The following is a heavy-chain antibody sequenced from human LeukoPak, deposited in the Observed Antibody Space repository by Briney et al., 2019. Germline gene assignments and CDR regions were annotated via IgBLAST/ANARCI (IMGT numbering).Heavy chain of an antibody. Sequence: SETLSLTCAVSGGSSSGYYWSWIRQPPGKGLEWIGEINHSGSTNYNPSLKSRVTISVDTSKNQFSLKLSSVTAADTAVYYCARDRGTTVANEGDFDYWGQGTLVTVSS. CDR2: INHSGST. CDR1: GGSSSGYY. CDR3: ARDRGTTVANEGDFDY. J-gene: IGHJ4*02. V-gene: IGHV4-34*01. D-gene: IGHD4-23*01.